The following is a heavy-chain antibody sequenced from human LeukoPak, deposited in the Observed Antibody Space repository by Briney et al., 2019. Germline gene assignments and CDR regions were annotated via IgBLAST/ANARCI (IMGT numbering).Heavy chain of an antibody. CDR3: TQCTYGFFQY. CDR1: GFTFSNAW. V-gene: IGHV3-15*01. D-gene: IGHD3-10*01. Sequence: GGSLRLSCAASGFTFSNAWMSWVRQAPGKGLEWVGRIKSKTDGGTTDYAAPVKGRFTTARDDSKNTLYLQMNSMKTEGTAVYYCTQCTYGFFQYWGQGTLVTVSS. J-gene: IGHJ4*02. CDR2: IKSKTDGGTT.